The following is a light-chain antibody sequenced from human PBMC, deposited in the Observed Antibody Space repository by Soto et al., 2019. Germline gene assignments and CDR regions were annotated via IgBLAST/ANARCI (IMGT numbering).Light chain of an antibody. V-gene: IGLV2-14*03. CDR3: SSYTSSSTLVV. J-gene: IGLJ2*01. Sequence: QSALTQPASVSGSPGQSITISCTGTSSDVGGYNYVSWYQHHPGKAPKLMIYDVSNRPSGVSNRFSGSKSGNTASLTISGRQAEDEADYYCSSYTSSSTLVVFGGGTKLTVL. CDR1: SSDVGGYNY. CDR2: DVS.